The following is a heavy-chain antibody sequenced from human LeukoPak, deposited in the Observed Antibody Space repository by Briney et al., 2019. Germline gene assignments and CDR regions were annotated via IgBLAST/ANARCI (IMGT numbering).Heavy chain of an antibody. CDR2: IRYDGSNK. J-gene: IGHJ4*02. V-gene: IGHV3-30*02. D-gene: IGHD1-26*01. CDR1: GFTFSSYG. CDR3: ARVRRISGSPRQFDY. Sequence: GGSLRLSCAASGFTFSSYGMHWVRQAPGKGLEWVAFIRYDGSNKYYADSVKGRFTISRDNAKNSLYLQMNSLRAEDTAVYYCARVRRISGSPRQFDYWGQGTLVTVSS.